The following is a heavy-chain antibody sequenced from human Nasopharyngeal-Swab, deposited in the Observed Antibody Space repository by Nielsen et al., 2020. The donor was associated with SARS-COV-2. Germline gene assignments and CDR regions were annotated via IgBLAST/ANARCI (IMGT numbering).Heavy chain of an antibody. Sequence: GESLKISCAASGFTFSGYWMHWVRQTPGKGLVWVSRINTDGSTTDYADSVEGRFTISRDNAKNTLFLQMNSLRAEDTAVHYCARVYYASSSTGDLDYWGQGTLVTVSS. CDR2: INTDGSTT. J-gene: IGHJ4*02. CDR1: GFTFSGYW. V-gene: IGHV3-74*01. CDR3: ARVYYASSSTGDLDY. D-gene: IGHD6-13*01.